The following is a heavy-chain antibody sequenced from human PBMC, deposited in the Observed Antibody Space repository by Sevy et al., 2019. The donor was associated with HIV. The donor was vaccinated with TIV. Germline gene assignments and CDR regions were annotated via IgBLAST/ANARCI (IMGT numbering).Heavy chain of an antibody. CDR2: IYYSGST. V-gene: IGHV4-59*01. CDR1: GGSISSYY. Sequence: SETLSLTCTVSGGSISSYYWSWIRQPPGKGLEWIGYIYYSGSTNYNPSLKSRVTISVDTSKNQFSVKLSSVTAADTAVYYCARSLRQQLVHGGRFDPWGQGTLVTVSS. CDR3: ARSLRQQLVHGGRFDP. D-gene: IGHD6-13*01. J-gene: IGHJ5*02.